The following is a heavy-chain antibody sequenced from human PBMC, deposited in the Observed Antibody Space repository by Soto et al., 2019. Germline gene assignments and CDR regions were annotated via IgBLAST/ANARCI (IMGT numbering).Heavy chain of an antibody. CDR1: GYTFTGYY. CDR3: ARARIVGATTGDYFDY. D-gene: IGHD1-26*01. CDR2: INPNSGGT. Sequence: GASVKVSCKASGYTFTGYYMHWVRQAPGQGLEWMGWINPNSGGTNYAQKFQGRVTMTRDTSISTAYMELSRLRSDDTAVYYCARARIVGATTGDYFDYWGQGTLVTVSS. V-gene: IGHV1-2*02. J-gene: IGHJ4*02.